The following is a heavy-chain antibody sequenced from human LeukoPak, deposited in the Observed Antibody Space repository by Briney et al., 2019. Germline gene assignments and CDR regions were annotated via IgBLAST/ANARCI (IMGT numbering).Heavy chain of an antibody. CDR2: IYYSGST. J-gene: IGHJ6*02. D-gene: IGHD2-2*01. CDR1: GGSISSYY. CDR3: ARAHCSSTSCYSYYYYGMDL. Sequence: PSETLSLTCTVSGGSISSYYWSWIRQPPGKGLEWIGYIYYSGSTNYNPSLKSRVTISVDTSKNQFSLKLSSVTAADTAVYYCARAHCSSTSCYSYYYYGMDLWGQGTTVTVSS. V-gene: IGHV4-59*01.